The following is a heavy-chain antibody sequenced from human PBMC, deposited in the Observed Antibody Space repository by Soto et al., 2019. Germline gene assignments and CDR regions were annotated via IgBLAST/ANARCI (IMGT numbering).Heavy chain of an antibody. CDR1: GYSFTSYW. V-gene: IGHV5-10-1*01. J-gene: IGHJ3*02. CDR3: ARYQYNWNYHDAFDI. CDR2: IDPSDSYT. Sequence: GESLKISCKGSGYSFTSYWISWVRQMPGKGLEWMGRIDPSDSYTNYSPSFQGHVTISADKSISTAYLQWSSLKASDTAMYYCARYQYNWNYHDAFDIWGQGTMVTVSS. D-gene: IGHD1-7*01.